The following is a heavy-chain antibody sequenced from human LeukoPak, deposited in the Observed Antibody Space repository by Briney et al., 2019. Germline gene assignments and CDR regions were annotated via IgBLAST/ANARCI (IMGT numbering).Heavy chain of an antibody. CDR1: GCTFSSYA. CDR3: AGEAGSGSFVLDY. CDR2: IIPILGTA. J-gene: IGHJ4*02. Sequence: ASVKVSCKSSGCTFSSYAISWVRQAPGQGLEWMGGIIPILGTANYAQKFQGRVTITTDESTSTAYMELSSLRSEDTAVYYCAGEAGSGSFVLDYWGQGTLVTVSS. D-gene: IGHD3-10*01. V-gene: IGHV1-69*05.